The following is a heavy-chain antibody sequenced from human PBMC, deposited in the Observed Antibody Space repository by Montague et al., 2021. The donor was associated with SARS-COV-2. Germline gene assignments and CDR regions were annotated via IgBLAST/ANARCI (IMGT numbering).Heavy chain of an antibody. CDR3: ARVRYYGSGTSLGMDV. CDR2: INHSGRT. Sequence: SETLSLTCAVYGGSFSGYYWSGIRKPPGKGLEWIGEINHSGRTNYNPSLKSRVTISVDTSKNQFSLKLSSVTAADTAVYYCARVRYYGSGTSLGMDVWGQGTTVTVSS. J-gene: IGHJ6*02. V-gene: IGHV4-34*01. D-gene: IGHD3-10*01. CDR1: GGSFSGYY.